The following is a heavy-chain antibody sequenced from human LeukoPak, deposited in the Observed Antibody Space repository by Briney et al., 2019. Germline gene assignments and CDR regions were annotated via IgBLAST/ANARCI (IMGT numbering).Heavy chain of an antibody. D-gene: IGHD1-26*01. CDR1: GFTFSAYW. CDR2: INEGGNSK. J-gene: IGHJ4*02. CDR3: ARVGKNARDFDH. V-gene: IGHV3-7*01. Sequence: GGSLRLSCAASGFTFSAYWMTWVRQAPGKGLECVANINEGGNSKYYVDSVRGRFTISRDKTKDLCHLQMSSRRAGARAVIYGARVGKNARDFDHGGQGTLVTVSS.